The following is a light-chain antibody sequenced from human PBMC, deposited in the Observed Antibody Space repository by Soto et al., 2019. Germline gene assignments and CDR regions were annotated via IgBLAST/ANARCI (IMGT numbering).Light chain of an antibody. CDR1: QGIDSY. CDR2: AAS. J-gene: IGKJ2*01. V-gene: IGKV1-9*01. CDR3: QQFSSFPYT. Sequence: DIKVTQSPSFLAGSVGDRVTITCRASQGIDSYLAWYQQKPGKAPELLIYAASTLQSGVPSRFGGSGSGTEFTLTISSLQPEDFATYYCQQFSSFPYTFGQGTKLAIK.